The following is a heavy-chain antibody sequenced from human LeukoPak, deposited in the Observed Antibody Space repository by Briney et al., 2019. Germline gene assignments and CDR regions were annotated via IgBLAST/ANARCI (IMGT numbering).Heavy chain of an antibody. D-gene: IGHD6-19*01. J-gene: IGHJ4*02. CDR1: GFTFNNYV. V-gene: IGHV3-23*05. Sequence: GGSLRLSCAASGFTFNNYVVSWVRQAPGKGLEWVSTVIGDGSSTYYRDSVKGRFTISRDNSRDTLYLQMNSLRGEDTAVYYCAGGGYSSGWYSSPDYWGQGTLVTVSS. CDR2: VIGDGSST. CDR3: AGGGYSSGWYSSPDY.